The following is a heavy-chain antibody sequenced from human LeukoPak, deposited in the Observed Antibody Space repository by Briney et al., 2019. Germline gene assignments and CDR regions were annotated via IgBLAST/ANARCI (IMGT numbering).Heavy chain of an antibody. CDR3: ARVRGYSYGSPGWGAPAPAQIDY. J-gene: IGHJ4*02. Sequence: PSETLSLTCTVSGGSISSYYWSWIRQPPGKGLEWIGYIYYSGSTNYNPSLKSRVTISVDTSKNQFSLKLSSVTAADTAVYYCARVRGYSYGSPGWGAPAPAQIDYWGQGTLVTVSS. CDR2: IYYSGST. CDR1: GGSISSYY. V-gene: IGHV4-59*01. D-gene: IGHD5-18*01.